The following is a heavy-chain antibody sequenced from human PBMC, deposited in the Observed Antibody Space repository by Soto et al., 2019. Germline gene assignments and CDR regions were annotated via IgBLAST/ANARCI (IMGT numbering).Heavy chain of an antibody. Sequence: SETLSLTCTVSGGSISSGDYYWSWIRQPPGKGLEWIGYIYYSGSTYYNPSLKSRVTISVDTSKNQFSLKLSSVTAADTAVYYCARGSMVREAFDYWGQGTLVTVSS. CDR3: ARGSMVREAFDY. V-gene: IGHV4-30-4*01. CDR2: IYYSGST. D-gene: IGHD3-10*01. J-gene: IGHJ4*02. CDR1: GGSISSGDYY.